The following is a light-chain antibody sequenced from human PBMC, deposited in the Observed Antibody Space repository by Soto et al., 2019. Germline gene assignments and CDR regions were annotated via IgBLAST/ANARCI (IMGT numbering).Light chain of an antibody. Sequence: DIQMTQSPSSLSSFVGDTVTITCRASQDISIYVNWCQQKPGKAPKLLIYAASTLQSGVPSRFSGSGSLTDLTVTITTLQPEDFETDYCQQTYGTACTVGQRTRVDIK. J-gene: IGKJ2*02. CDR2: AAS. CDR3: QQTYGTACT. V-gene: IGKV1-39*01. CDR1: QDISIY.